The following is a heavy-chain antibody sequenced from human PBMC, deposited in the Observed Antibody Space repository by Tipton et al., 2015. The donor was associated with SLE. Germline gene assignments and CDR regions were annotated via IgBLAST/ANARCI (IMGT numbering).Heavy chain of an antibody. Sequence: QLVQSGAEVKKPGASVKVSCKASGYTFTSFAISWVRQAPGQGLEWMGRIIPILGIANYAQKFQGRVTITADKSTSTAYMELSSLRSEDTAVYYCASPGDYELRAFDIWGQGTMVTVSS. CDR1: GYTFTSFA. CDR2: IIPILGIA. D-gene: IGHD4-17*01. J-gene: IGHJ3*02. V-gene: IGHV1-69*09. CDR3: ASPGDYELRAFDI.